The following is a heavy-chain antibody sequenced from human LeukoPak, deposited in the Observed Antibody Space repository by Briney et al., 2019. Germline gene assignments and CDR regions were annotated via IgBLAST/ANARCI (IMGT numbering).Heavy chain of an antibody. CDR1: GFTFNTYW. Sequence: SGGSLRLSCAASGFTFNTYWMSWVRQAPGKGLEWVANINQDGSGEYYVDSVKGRFNISRDNAKNSLYLQMNSLRAEDTAVYYCARRRYDWGGDFANWGQGTLVTVSS. D-gene: IGHD3-16*01. V-gene: IGHV3-7*03. CDR2: INQDGSGE. CDR3: ARRRYDWGGDFAN. J-gene: IGHJ4*02.